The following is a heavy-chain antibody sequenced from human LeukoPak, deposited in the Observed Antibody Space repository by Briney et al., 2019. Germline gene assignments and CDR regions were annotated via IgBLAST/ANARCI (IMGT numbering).Heavy chain of an antibody. J-gene: IGHJ4*02. D-gene: IGHD7-27*01. CDR1: GDSVSTNSAA. Sequence: QTLSLTCAISGDSVSTNSAAWNWIRQSPSRGLEWLGGTYYRSKWYNEYAVSVRSRITIDADTSKNQFSVHLNSVTPEDTAVYYCARELWGFDYWGQGTLVTVSS. CDR2: TYYRSKWYN. V-gene: IGHV6-1*01. CDR3: ARELWGFDY.